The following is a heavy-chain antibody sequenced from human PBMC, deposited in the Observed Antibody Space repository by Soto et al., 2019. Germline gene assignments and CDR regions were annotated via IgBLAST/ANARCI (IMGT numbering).Heavy chain of an antibody. CDR3: ARYNSSQAARRFYYYYGMDV. D-gene: IGHD6-6*01. V-gene: IGHV1-46*01. CDR1: GYTFTSYY. Sequence: ASVKVSCKASGYTFTSYYMHWVRQAPGQGLEWMGIINPSGGSTSYAQKFQGRVTMTRDTSTSTVYMELSSLRSEDTAVYYCARYNSSQAARRFYYYYGMDVWGQGTTVTVSS. J-gene: IGHJ6*02. CDR2: INPSGGST.